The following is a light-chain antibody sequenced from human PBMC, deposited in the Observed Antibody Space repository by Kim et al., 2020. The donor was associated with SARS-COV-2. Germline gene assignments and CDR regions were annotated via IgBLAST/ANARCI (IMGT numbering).Light chain of an antibody. CDR1: KSNVGNNP. CDR2: GDG. V-gene: IGLV1-44*01. Sequence: GQRVTISCSGSKSNVGNNPVNWYQQFPGTAPKLLIYGDGQRPSGVFDRFSGSKSGTSASLAIGGLHSEDEADYYCAAWDGILNVWVFGGGTQLTVL. J-gene: IGLJ3*02. CDR3: AAWDGILNVWV.